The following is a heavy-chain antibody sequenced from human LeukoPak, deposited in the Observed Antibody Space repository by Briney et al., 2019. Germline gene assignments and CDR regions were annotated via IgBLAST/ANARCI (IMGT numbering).Heavy chain of an antibody. CDR3: ARGRDY. J-gene: IGHJ4*02. V-gene: IGHV1-46*01. Sequence: ASVKVSCKASGYTFSISYIHWVRQAPGQGLEWMGIINPSGDTTNYAQKFQGRVTMTRDTSTSTAYMELSSLRSEDTAVYYCARGRDYWGQGTLVTVSS. CDR2: INPSGDTT. CDR1: GYTFSISY.